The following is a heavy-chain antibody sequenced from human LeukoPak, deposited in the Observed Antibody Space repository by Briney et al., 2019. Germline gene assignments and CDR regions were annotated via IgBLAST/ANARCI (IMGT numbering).Heavy chain of an antibody. CDR2: MYPSGET. Sequence: SETLSLTCTVSGGSISSYYWSWIRQPAGKGLEWIGRMYPSGETNYNPTLKSRVTISLDTSKNQFSLRLSSVTAADTAVYYCAAGSQSTALTKWGQGTLVTVSS. CDR1: GGSISSYY. CDR3: AAGSQSTALTK. D-gene: IGHD5-18*01. J-gene: IGHJ4*02. V-gene: IGHV4-4*07.